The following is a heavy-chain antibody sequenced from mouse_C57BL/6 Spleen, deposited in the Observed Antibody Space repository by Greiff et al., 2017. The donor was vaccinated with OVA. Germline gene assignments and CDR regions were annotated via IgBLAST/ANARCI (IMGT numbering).Heavy chain of an antibody. D-gene: IGHD2-5*01. Sequence: EVKLMESGGGLVKPGGSLKLSCAASGFTFSSYTMSWVRQTPEKRLEWVATISGGGGNTYYPDSVKGRFTISRDNAKNTLYLQMSSLRSEDTALYYCARHYSNYDAMDYWGQGTSVTVSS. J-gene: IGHJ4*01. CDR3: ARHYSNYDAMDY. CDR2: ISGGGGNT. V-gene: IGHV5-9*01. CDR1: GFTFSSYT.